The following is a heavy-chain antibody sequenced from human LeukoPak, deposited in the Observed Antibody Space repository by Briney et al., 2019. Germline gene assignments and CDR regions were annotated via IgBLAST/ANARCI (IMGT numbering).Heavy chain of an antibody. V-gene: IGHV4-30-4*01. J-gene: IGHJ3*01. Sequence: SETLSLTCSVSGGSLSSGEYYWSWIRQPPGTGLEWIGYIYYSGSAYCNPSLKSRVTISVDTSKNQFSLKLSSVTAADAAVYYCARDTGWSSGDYDAFDVWGLGTMVTVSS. CDR2: IYYSGSA. CDR3: ARDTGWSSGDYDAFDV. D-gene: IGHD3-3*01. CDR1: GGSLSSGEYY.